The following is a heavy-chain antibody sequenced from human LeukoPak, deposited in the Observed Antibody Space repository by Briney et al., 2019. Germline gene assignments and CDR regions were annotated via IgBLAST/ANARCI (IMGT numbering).Heavy chain of an antibody. J-gene: IGHJ4*02. CDR1: GGTFSSCA. D-gene: IGHD2-21*01. CDR2: IIPIFGTA. Sequence: SVKVSCKASGGTFSSCAISWVRQAPGQGLEWMGGIIPIFGTANYAQKFQGRVTITADESTSTAYMELSSLRSEDTAVYYCARASYCGGDCYSYFDYWGQGTLVTVSS. V-gene: IGHV1-69*13. CDR3: ARASYCGGDCYSYFDY.